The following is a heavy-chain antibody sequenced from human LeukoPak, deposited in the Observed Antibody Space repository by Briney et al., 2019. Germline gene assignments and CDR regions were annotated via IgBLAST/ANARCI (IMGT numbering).Heavy chain of an antibody. J-gene: IGHJ4*02. CDR3: ARDSQWLTLDY. CDR1: GFTFSSYA. CDR2: ISYDGSNK. D-gene: IGHD6-19*01. V-gene: IGHV3-30-3*01. Sequence: GGSLRLSCAASGFTFSSYAMHWVRQAPGKGLEWVAVISYDGSNKYYADSVKGRFTISRDNSKNTLYLQMNSLRAEDTAVYYCARDSQWLTLDYWGQGTLVTVSS.